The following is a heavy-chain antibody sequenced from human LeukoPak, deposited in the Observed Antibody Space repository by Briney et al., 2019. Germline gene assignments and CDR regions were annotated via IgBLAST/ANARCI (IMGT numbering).Heavy chain of an antibody. CDR1: RFNFIRYT. CDR3: AKFRGHYGDYEYYFDY. D-gene: IGHD4-17*01. V-gene: IGHV3-21*01. CDR2: ISGTSTYI. Sequence: PGGSLRPSCAASRFNFIRYTMTWVRQAPGKGLEWVSSISGTSTYIFYADSVKGRFTISRDNAGNPLYLQMNSLRAEDTAVYYCAKFRGHYGDYEYYFDYWGQGTLVTVSS. J-gene: IGHJ4*02.